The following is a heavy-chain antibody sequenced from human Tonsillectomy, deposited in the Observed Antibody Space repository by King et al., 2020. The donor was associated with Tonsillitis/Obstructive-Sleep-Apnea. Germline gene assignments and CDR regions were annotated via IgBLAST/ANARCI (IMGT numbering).Heavy chain of an antibody. Sequence: HVQLVESGGGVVQPGRSLRLSCAASGFTFSSYGMHWVRQAPGKGLEWVAVIWYDGSNKYYADSVKGRFTISRDNSKNTLYLQMNSLGAEDTAVYYCARAYCSTTSCSSRRFDYWGQGTLVTVSS. V-gene: IGHV3-33*01. D-gene: IGHD2-2*01. CDR1: GFTFSSYG. J-gene: IGHJ4*02. CDR2: IWYDGSNK. CDR3: ARAYCSTTSCSSRRFDY.